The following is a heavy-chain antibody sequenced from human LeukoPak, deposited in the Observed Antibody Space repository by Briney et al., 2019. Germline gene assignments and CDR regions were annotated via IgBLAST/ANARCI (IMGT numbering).Heavy chain of an antibody. CDR1: GFIFSTYG. V-gene: IGHV3-33*01. CDR2: IWYDGSNE. Sequence: PGGSLRRSCVASGFIFSTYGMHWVRQAPGKGLEWVAVIWYDGSNEYYADSVKGRFTISRDTSKNTLYLQMNSLRAEDTAVYYCARAYYYDVSLTPDYWGQGTLVTVSS. D-gene: IGHD3-22*01. J-gene: IGHJ4*02. CDR3: ARAYYYDVSLTPDY.